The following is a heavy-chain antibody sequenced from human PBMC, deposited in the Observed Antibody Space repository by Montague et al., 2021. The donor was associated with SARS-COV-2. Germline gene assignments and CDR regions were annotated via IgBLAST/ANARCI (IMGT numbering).Heavy chain of an antibody. V-gene: IGHV2-70*11. CDR3: ARIVSLVVPGDMPRVYYYGLDV. CDR2: IDWDNDK. J-gene: IGHJ6*02. CDR1: GFSLSTSGMS. Sequence: PALVKPTQTLTLTCTFSGFSLSTSGMSVTWIRQPPGKALEWLARIDWDNDKYYSTSLKTRLTISKDTSKNQVVLTVTNVDPFDTATYYCARIVSLVVPGDMPRVYYYGLDVWGQGTTVIVSS. D-gene: IGHD2-2*01.